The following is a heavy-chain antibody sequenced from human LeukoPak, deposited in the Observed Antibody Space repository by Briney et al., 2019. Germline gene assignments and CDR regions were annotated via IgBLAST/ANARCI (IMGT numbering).Heavy chain of an antibody. Sequence: SETLSLTCTVSGGSISSSSYYWGWIRQPPGKGLEWIGNIYYSGSSYYSPSLKSRVAISVDTSKNHSSLKLSSVTAADTAVYYCARQAYGGIDYWGQGTLVTVSS. J-gene: IGHJ4*02. CDR2: IYYSGSS. CDR3: ARQAYGGIDY. D-gene: IGHD4-23*01. CDR1: GGSISSSSYY. V-gene: IGHV4-39*01.